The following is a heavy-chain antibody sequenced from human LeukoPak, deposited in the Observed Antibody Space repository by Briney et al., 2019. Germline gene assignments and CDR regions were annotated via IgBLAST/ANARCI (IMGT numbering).Heavy chain of an antibody. D-gene: IGHD1-26*01. CDR1: GYSISSGYY. J-gene: IGHJ4*02. CDR3: AREEALGSGSFDY. V-gene: IGHV4-38-2*02. CDR2: IYHSGST. Sequence: SETLSLTCTVSGYSISSGYYWGWIRQPPGKGLEWIGEIYHSGSTNYNPSLKSRVTISVDKSKNQFSLKLSSVTAADTAVYYCAREEALGSGSFDYWGQGTLVTVSS.